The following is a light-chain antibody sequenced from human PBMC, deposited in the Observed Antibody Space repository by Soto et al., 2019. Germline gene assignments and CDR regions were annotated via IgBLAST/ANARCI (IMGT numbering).Light chain of an antibody. CDR1: TGPVTSGHF. J-gene: IGLJ2*01. CDR2: DTS. CDR3: SLFDSGVVV. Sequence: QAVVTQEPSLTVSPGGTVTLTCGSSTGPVTSGHFPYWFQQKPGQAPRTLIYDTSNKHSWTPARFSGSLFGGKAALTLSGAQPEDEADYYCSLFDSGVVVFGGGTQLTVL. V-gene: IGLV7-46*01.